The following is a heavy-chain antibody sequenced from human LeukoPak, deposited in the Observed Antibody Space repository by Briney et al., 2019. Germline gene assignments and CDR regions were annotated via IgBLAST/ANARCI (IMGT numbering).Heavy chain of an antibody. J-gene: IGHJ4*02. CDR3: ARYGGVTFDY. V-gene: IGHV4-59*01. CDR1: GGSISSYY. CDR2: IYYNGST. D-gene: IGHD3-16*01. Sequence: SETLSLTCTVSGGSISSYYWSWIRQPPGKGLEWIGYIYYNGSTNYNPSLKSRVTISVDTSKNQFSLKLSSVTAADTAVYYCARYGGVTFDYWGQGTLVTVSS.